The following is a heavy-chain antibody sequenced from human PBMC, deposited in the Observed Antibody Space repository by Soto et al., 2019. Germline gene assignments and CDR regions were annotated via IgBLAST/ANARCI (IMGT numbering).Heavy chain of an antibody. CDR2: IIPIFGTA. CDR1: GGSFNRHT. D-gene: IGHD3-22*01. J-gene: IGHJ4*02. V-gene: IGHV1-69*01. Sequence: QVQLVQSGAEVRQPGSSVRVSCKASGGSFNRHTISWVRQAPGQGLEWMGGIIPIFGTANHAQKFQGRVTIIADESTSTVYMELSSLRSDDTAIYYCARGWGYDSTDYYYAYWGQGPLVIVSS. CDR3: ARGWGYDSTDYYYAY.